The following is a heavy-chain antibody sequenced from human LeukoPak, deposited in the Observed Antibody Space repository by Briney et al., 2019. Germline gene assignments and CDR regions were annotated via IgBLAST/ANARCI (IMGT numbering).Heavy chain of an antibody. D-gene: IGHD2-21*01. Sequence: PGGSLRLSCAASGFTFSSYSMDWVRQAPGKGLEWVSSISSSSGYIYYADSVKGRFTISRDNAKNSLYLQMNSLRAEDTAVYYCARNIVVLGGMDVWGQGTTVTVSS. CDR3: ARNIVVLGGMDV. CDR2: ISSSSGYI. J-gene: IGHJ6*02. V-gene: IGHV3-21*01. CDR1: GFTFSSYS.